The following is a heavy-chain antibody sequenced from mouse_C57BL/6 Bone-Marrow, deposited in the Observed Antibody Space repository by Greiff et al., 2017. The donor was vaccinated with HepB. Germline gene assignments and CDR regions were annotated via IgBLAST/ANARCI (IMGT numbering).Heavy chain of an antibody. CDR2: ISSGSSTI. J-gene: IGHJ4*01. D-gene: IGHD3-1*01. Sequence: VQLVESGGGLVKPGGSLKLSCAASGFTFSDYGMHWVRQAPEKGLGWVAYISSGSSTIYYADTVKGRFTISRDNAKNTLFLQMTSLRSEDTAMYYCARGLPYAMDYWGQGTSVTVSS. CDR1: GFTFSDYG. V-gene: IGHV5-17*01. CDR3: ARGLPYAMDY.